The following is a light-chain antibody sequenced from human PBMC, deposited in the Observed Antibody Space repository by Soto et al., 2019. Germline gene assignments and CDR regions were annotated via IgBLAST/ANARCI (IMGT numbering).Light chain of an antibody. Sequence: DIQMTQSPSSLSASVGDRVTITCRASQGISNFLAWYQQRPGKVPKLLIYAASTLQSGVPSRFSGSGSGTDFTLTISSLQPEDVATYYCQHYNSAPITFGQGTRLEIK. CDR2: AAS. J-gene: IGKJ5*01. V-gene: IGKV1-27*01. CDR1: QGISNF. CDR3: QHYNSAPIT.